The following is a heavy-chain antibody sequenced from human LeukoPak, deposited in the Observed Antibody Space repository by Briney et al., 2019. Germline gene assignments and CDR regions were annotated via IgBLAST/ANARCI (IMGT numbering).Heavy chain of an antibody. Sequence: GSLRLSCAASGFTFSSYSMNWVRQAPGKGLEWVSSISSSSSYIYYADSVKGRFTISRDNAKNSLYLQMNSLRAEDTAVYYCARALERRNDAFDIWGQGTMVTVSS. CDR3: ARALERRNDAFDI. D-gene: IGHD1-1*01. J-gene: IGHJ3*02. V-gene: IGHV3-21*01. CDR2: ISSSSSYI. CDR1: GFTFSSYS.